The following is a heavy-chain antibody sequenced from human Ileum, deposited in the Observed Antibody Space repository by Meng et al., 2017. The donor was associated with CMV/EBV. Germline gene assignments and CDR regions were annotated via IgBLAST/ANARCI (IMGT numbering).Heavy chain of an antibody. D-gene: IGHD5/OR15-5a*01. CDR2: IKSETDSGTT. Sequence: SGFTFSNDDMTWVRQAPGRGLEWVGRIKSETDSGTTDYAAHVKGRFTISRDESKNSVYLQMSSLKTEDTAVYYCARGVDDNSSLVGYWGQGTLVTVSS. V-gene: IGHV3-15*01. CDR1: GFTFSNDD. J-gene: IGHJ1*01. CDR3: ARGVDDNSSLVGY.